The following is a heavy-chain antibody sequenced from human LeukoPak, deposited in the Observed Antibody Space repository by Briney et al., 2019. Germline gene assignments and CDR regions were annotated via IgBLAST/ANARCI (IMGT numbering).Heavy chain of an antibody. D-gene: IGHD2-2*01. CDR3: ARAYCSSTSCYYYYYGMDV. J-gene: IGHJ6*02. CDR2: IKQDGSEK. CDR1: GFTFSSYW. V-gene: IGHV3-7*04. Sequence: PGGSLRLSCAASGFTFSSYWMSWVRQAPGKGLEWVANIKQDGSEKYYVDSVEGRFTISRDNAKNSLYLQMNSLRAEDTAVYYCARAYCSSTSCYYYYYGMDVWGQGTTVTVSS.